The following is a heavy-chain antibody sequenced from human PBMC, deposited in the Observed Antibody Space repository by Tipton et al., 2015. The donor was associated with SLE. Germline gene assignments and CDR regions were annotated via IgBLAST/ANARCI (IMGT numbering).Heavy chain of an antibody. CDR3: ARRLTRYSGYDYFAY. J-gene: IGHJ4*02. V-gene: IGHV4-59*08. CDR1: AGSISSYY. D-gene: IGHD5-12*01. CDR2: IYYSGST. Sequence: TLSLTCTVSAGSISSYYWSWIRQPPGKGLEWIGYIYYSGSTNYNPSLKSRVTISVDTSKNQFSLKLSSVTAADTAVYYCARRLTRYSGYDYFAYWGQGTLVTVSS.